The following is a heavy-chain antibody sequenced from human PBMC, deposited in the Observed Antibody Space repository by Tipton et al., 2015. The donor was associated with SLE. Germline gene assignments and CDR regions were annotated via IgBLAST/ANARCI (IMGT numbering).Heavy chain of an antibody. CDR2: ISWNSGSI. D-gene: IGHD2-21*02. CDR3: AKVGRPTRGDFFDY. CDR1: GFTFVDYA. Sequence: SLRLSCAASGFTFVDYAMHWVRQAPGKGLEWVSGISWNSGSIGYADSVKGRFTISRDNAKNSLYLQMNSLRAEDTALYYCAKVGRPTRGDFFDYWGQATLVTVSS. V-gene: IGHV3-9*01. J-gene: IGHJ4*02.